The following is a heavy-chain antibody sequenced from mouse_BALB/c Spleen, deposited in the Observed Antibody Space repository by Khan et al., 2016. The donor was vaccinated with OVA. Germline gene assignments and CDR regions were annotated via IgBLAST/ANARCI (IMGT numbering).Heavy chain of an antibody. Sequence: VQLKQSGPGLVQPSQSLSITCTVSGFSLTTYGVHWVRQSPGKGLEWLGLIWSGGNTDYNAAFISRLSITKDNSKSQVFFKMNSLQADDTAMYYCARNSYMYDFTYWGQGTLVTVSA. CDR2: IWSGGNT. J-gene: IGHJ3*01. D-gene: IGHD2-14*01. V-gene: IGHV2-2*01. CDR3: ARNSYMYDFTY. CDR1: GFSLTTYG.